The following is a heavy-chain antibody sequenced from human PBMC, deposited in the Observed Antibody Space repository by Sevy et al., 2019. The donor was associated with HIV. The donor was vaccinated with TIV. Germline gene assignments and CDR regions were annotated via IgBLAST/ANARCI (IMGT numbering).Heavy chain of an antibody. D-gene: IGHD3-10*01. CDR3: TLTTAADYYGSGSTSVGWY. CDR2: IRSKANSYAT. V-gene: IGHV3-73*01. CDR1: GFTFSGSA. J-gene: IGHJ4*02. Sequence: GGSLRLSCAASGFTFSGSALHWVRQASGKGLEWVGRIRSKANSYATAYAASVKGRVTISRDDSKNTAYLQMNSLKTEATAVYYCTLTTAADYYGSGSTSVGWYWGQGTLVTVSS.